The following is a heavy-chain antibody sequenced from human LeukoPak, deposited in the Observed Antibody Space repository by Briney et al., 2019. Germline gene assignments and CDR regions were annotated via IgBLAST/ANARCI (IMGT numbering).Heavy chain of an antibody. CDR1: GGSISSSSYF. V-gene: IGHV4-39*07. Sequence: SQTLSLTCTVSGGSISSSSYFWGWIRQPPGKGLEWIGSIYYSGNTYYNPSLKSRVTISVDTSKNQFSLKLSSVTAADTAVYYCARDFRVLYSSSWYFDYWGRGTLVTVSS. D-gene: IGHD6-13*01. CDR2: IYYSGNT. J-gene: IGHJ4*02. CDR3: ARDFRVLYSSSWYFDY.